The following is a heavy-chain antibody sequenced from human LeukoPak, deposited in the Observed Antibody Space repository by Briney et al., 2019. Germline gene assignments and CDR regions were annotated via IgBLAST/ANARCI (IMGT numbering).Heavy chain of an antibody. Sequence: ASVKVSCKVSGYTLTELSMHWVRQAPGKGLEWMGGFDPEDGETIYAQKFQGRVTMTEDTSTDTAYMELSSLRSEDTAVYYCARNVWFGETAPPYYYYYGMDVWGQGTTVTVSS. CDR3: ARNVWFGETAPPYYYYYGMDV. CDR2: FDPEDGET. V-gene: IGHV1-24*01. D-gene: IGHD3-10*01. J-gene: IGHJ6*02. CDR1: GYTLTELS.